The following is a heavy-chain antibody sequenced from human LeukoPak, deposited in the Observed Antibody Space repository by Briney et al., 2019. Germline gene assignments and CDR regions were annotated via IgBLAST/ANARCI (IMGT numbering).Heavy chain of an antibody. CDR3: ARVHPGYKSAFLRAFDV. CDR2: MNPKNGNT. Sequence: ASVKVSCKASGYTFTSLDISWVRQANGQGLEWLGWMNPKNGNTGYAQKFRGRVTITRDTSESIAYMELSGLRSDDTAVYYCARVHPGYKSAFLRAFDVWGQGTMVIVSS. V-gene: IGHV1-8*03. D-gene: IGHD1-14*01. CDR1: GYTFTSLD. J-gene: IGHJ3*01.